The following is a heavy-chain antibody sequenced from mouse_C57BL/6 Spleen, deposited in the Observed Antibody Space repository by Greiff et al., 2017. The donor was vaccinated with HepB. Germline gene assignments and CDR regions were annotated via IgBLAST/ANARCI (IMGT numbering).Heavy chain of an antibody. CDR3: ARDGPLIYYYGSSFMDY. V-gene: IGHV5-4*01. Sequence: EVKLMESGGGLVKPGGSLKLSCAASGFTFSSYAMSWVRQTPEKRLEWVATISDGGSYTYYPDNVKGRFTISRDNAKNNLYLQMSHLKSEDTAMYYCARDGPLIYYYGSSFMDYWGQGTSVTVSS. CDR1: GFTFSSYA. D-gene: IGHD1-1*01. CDR2: ISDGGSYT. J-gene: IGHJ4*01.